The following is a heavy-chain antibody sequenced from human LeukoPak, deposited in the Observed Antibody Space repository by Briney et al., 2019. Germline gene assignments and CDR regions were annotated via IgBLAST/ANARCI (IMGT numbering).Heavy chain of an antibody. CDR2: ISHSGST. CDR1: GYSISNGYY. D-gene: IGHD3-10*01. J-gene: IGHJ4*02. CDR3: AGAPARWYYYGSGSYTGSSRSGNFGY. Sequence: SETLSLTCTVSGYSISNGYYWGWIRQPPGKGLEWVGSISHSGSTNYNPSLKSRVTISVDTSKNQFSLKLSSVTAADTAVYYCAGAPARWYYYGSGSYTGSSRSGNFGYWGQGTLVTVSS. V-gene: IGHV4-38-2*02.